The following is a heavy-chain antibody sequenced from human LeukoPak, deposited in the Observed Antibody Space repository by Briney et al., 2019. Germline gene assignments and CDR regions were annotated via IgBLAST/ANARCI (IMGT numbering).Heavy chain of an antibody. CDR3: AKESAATAMIEGPLNY. D-gene: IGHD5-18*01. J-gene: IGHJ4*02. CDR2: ISWNSGSI. Sequence: PGGSLRLSCAASGFTFDDYAMHWVRQAPGKGLEWVSGISWNSGSIGYADSVKGRFTISRDNAKNSLYLQMNSLRVDDTAVYYCAKESAATAMIEGPLNYWGQGTLVAVSS. V-gene: IGHV3-9*01. CDR1: GFTFDDYA.